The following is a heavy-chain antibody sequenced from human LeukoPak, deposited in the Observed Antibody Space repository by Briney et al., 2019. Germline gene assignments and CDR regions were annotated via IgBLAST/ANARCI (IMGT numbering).Heavy chain of an antibody. Sequence: GGSLRLSCAASGFTFSSYWMNWARQAPGKGLEWVSSISSSTSYICYADSVKGRFTISKDNAKNSLYLQMNSLRAEDTAVYYCARAGGSTVSHSDCWGQGTLVTVSS. CDR1: GFTFSSYW. D-gene: IGHD4-17*01. J-gene: IGHJ4*02. V-gene: IGHV3-21*01. CDR3: ARAGGSTVSHSDC. CDR2: ISSSTSYI.